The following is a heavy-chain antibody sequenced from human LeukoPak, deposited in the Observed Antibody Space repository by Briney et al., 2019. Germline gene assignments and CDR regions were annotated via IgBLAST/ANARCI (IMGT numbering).Heavy chain of an antibody. D-gene: IGHD4-17*01. CDR3: ARGKSYDYGDYVRGALGNNWFDP. CDR2: INPSGGYT. V-gene: IGHV1-46*01. J-gene: IGHJ5*02. CDR1: GYTFTDYY. Sequence: GASVKVSCKASGYTFTDYYMHWVRQAPGQGLEWMGIINPSGGYTTYAQKFQGRVTMTRDMTTSTVYMELSSLRSEDTAVYYCARGKSYDYGDYVRGALGNNWFDPWGQGTLVTVSS.